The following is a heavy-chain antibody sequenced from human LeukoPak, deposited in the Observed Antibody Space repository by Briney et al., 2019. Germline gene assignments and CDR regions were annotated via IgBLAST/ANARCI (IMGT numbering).Heavy chain of an antibody. J-gene: IGHJ5*02. V-gene: IGHV4-34*01. Sequence: GSLRLSCAASGFTFSSYAMSWVRQPPGKGLEWIGEINRSGSTNYNPSLKSRVTISVDTSKNQFSLKLSSVTAADTAVYYCARGRRFDPWGQGTPVTVSS. CDR1: GFTFSSYA. CDR2: INRSGST. CDR3: ARGRRFDP.